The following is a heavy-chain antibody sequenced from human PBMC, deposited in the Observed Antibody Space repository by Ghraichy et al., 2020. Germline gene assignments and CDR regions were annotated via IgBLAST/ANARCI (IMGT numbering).Heavy chain of an antibody. CDR2: INYVGVT. CDR3: ARGRYCGGGACYPRPSSFDY. Sequence: SETLSLTCSVYGGSIGGYYWSWIRQSPGQGLEWIGEINYVGVTIYNPSLESRVTISLETYDNQFSLSLTSLTAADTAVYFCARGRYCGGGACYPRPSSFDYWGQGIPVTVSA. CDR1: GGSIGGYY. V-gene: IGHV4-34*01. D-gene: IGHD2-15*01. J-gene: IGHJ4*02.